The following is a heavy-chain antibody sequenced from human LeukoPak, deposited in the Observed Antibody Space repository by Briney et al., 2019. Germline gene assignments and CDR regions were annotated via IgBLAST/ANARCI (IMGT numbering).Heavy chain of an antibody. Sequence: GGSLRLSCAASGFTFSSYAMHWVRQAPGKGLEWVAVISYDGSNKYYADSVKGRFTISRDNSKNTLYLQMNSLRAEDTAVYYCAKDSRLTTVTTPGAEYFQHWGQGTLVTVS. CDR3: AKDSRLTTVTTPGAEYFQH. D-gene: IGHD4-17*01. J-gene: IGHJ1*01. CDR1: GFTFSSYA. V-gene: IGHV3-30-3*01. CDR2: ISYDGSNK.